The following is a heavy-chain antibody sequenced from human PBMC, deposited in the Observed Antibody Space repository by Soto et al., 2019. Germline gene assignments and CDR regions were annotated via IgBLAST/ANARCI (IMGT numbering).Heavy chain of an antibody. Sequence: GASVKVSCKASGYTFTGYYMHWARQAPGQGLEWMGWINPNSGGTNYAQKFQGWVTMTRDTSISTAYMELSRLRSDDTAVYYCAISSYSSSSPLYGMDVWAKGPRSPSP. CDR1: GYTFTGYY. CDR2: INPNSGGT. D-gene: IGHD6-6*01. J-gene: IGHJ6*02. CDR3: AISSYSSSSPLYGMDV. V-gene: IGHV1-2*04.